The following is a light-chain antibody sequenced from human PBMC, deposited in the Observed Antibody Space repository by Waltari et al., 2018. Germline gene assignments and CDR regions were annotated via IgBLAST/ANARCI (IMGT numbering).Light chain of an antibody. V-gene: IGLV3-21*02. Sequence: SYVLTQPPSVSVAPGQTARMTCGANNIGSKSVHWYQKKPGQAPVPVVYEDRDRPSGTPERFSDSNSGNTATLTITRVEAGDEADYYCQLWDKSSDPPYVFGPGTKVTVL. CDR2: EDR. J-gene: IGLJ1*01. CDR1: NIGSKS. CDR3: QLWDKSSDPPYV.